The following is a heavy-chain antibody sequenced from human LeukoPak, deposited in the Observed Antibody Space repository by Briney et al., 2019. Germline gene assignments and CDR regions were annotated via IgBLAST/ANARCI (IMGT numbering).Heavy chain of an antibody. V-gene: IGHV1-2*02. CDR1: GYTFTGYY. CDR2: INPDSGGT. Sequence: ASVKVSCKASGYTFTGYYMHWVRQAPGQGLEWMGWINPDSGGTDYAQKFQGRVTMTRDTSISTAYMELSRVRSDDTAVYYCAREGDYYDRSGAFDFWGQGTLVTVSS. J-gene: IGHJ4*02. D-gene: IGHD3-22*01. CDR3: AREGDYYDRSGAFDF.